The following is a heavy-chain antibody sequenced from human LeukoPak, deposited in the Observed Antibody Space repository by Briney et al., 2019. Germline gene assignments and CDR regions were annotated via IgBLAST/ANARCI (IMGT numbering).Heavy chain of an antibody. D-gene: IGHD6-19*01. CDR2: IKQGGSEK. CDR1: GFIFTNYW. Sequence: GGSLRLSCAASGFIFTNYWMNWVRQAPGRGLEWVAMIKQGGSEKFYVDSVKGRFLISRDNSKNSLYLQMNSLRAEDTAVYYCVAGKEIWGQGTLVTVPS. CDR3: VAGKEI. J-gene: IGHJ4*02. V-gene: IGHV3-7*02.